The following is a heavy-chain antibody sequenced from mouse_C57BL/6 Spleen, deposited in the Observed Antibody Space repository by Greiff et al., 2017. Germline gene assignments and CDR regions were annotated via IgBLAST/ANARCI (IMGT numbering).Heavy chain of an antibody. V-gene: IGHV1-64*01. J-gene: IGHJ2*01. D-gene: IGHD1-1*01. CDR3: AREDVYYYGSSYVGYFDY. CDR2: IHPNSGST. Sequence: QVQLKQPGAELVKPGASVKLSCKASGYTFTSYWMHWVKQRPGQGLEWIGMIHPNSGSTNYNEKFKSKATLTVDKSSSTAYMQLSSLTSEDSAVYYCAREDVYYYGSSYVGYFDYWGQGTTLTVSA. CDR1: GYTFTSYW.